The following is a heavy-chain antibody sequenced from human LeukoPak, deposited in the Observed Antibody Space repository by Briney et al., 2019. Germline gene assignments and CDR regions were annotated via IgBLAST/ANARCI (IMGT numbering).Heavy chain of an antibody. Sequence: GGSLRLSCAASGFTFSSYGMHWVRQAPGKGLEWVAVIWYDGSNKYYADSVKGRFTISRDNSKNTLFLQMNSLRAEDTAVYYCAAWGRDPLDYWGQGTLVTVSS. CDR1: GFTFSSYG. V-gene: IGHV3-33*01. CDR3: AAWGRDPLDY. CDR2: IWYDGSNK. D-gene: IGHD3-16*01. J-gene: IGHJ4*02.